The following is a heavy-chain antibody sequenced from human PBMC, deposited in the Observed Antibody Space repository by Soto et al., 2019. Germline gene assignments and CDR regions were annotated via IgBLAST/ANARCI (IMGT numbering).Heavy chain of an antibody. CDR1: GFSLTTRGVA. V-gene: IGHV2-5*02. CDR2: IFWDDDK. D-gene: IGHD5-12*01. J-gene: IGHJ4*02. Sequence: QLTLKESGPALVRPTQALTLTCSFSGFSLTTRGVAVGCIRQPPGKALEWLALIFWDDDKWYSPSLRSRLTNTEHTSKTHVVLTMTNMDPVDTATYYCAHRSRGYAYYFDQWGQGTLVTVSS. CDR3: AHRSRGYAYYFDQ.